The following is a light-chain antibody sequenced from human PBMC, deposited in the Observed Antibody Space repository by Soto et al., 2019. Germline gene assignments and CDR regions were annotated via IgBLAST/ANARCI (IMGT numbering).Light chain of an antibody. J-gene: IGKJ5*01. V-gene: IGKV1-33*01. CDR3: QQYENLPT. CDR2: DAS. Sequence: DIQMTQSPSSLSASLGDKVTLTCRASEDIAHYLAWYQQKPGRAPKLLIYDASNLEAGVPSRFRGSGSGTDFTFTISRLQPEDIATYYCQQYENLPTFGQGTRLEIK. CDR1: EDIAHY.